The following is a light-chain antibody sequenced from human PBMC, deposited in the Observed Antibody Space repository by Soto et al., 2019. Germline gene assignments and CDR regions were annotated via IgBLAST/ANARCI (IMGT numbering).Light chain of an antibody. J-gene: IGKJ3*01. Sequence: AIQLTQSPSSLSVSVGDRVTITCRASRAISSALAWYQQQPGKPPKLLIYHASTFAGVVPSRFSRDGSGTEFNLLISSLQPEDFAPYYCQPSNIDVFTFCPGTNVDIK. CDR1: RAISSA. CDR2: HAS. V-gene: IGKV1-13*02. CDR3: QPSNIDVFT.